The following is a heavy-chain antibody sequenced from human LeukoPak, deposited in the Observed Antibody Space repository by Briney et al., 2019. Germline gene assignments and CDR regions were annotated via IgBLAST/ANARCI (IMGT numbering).Heavy chain of an antibody. CDR1: GFTFSGYR. CDR2: IKQDGSDR. Sequence: GGSLRLSCAASGFTFSGYRMNWVRQAPGRGLEWVANIKQDGSDRYYVDSVKGRFTVSRDNAKNSLYLQMNSLRDEDTAVYYCARGRYGTGWYLDAFDIWGQGTMVAVSS. D-gene: IGHD6-19*01. V-gene: IGHV3-7*01. J-gene: IGHJ3*02. CDR3: ARGRYGTGWYLDAFDI.